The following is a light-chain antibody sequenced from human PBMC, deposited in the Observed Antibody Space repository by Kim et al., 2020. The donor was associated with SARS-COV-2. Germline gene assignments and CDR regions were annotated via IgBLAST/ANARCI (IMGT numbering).Light chain of an antibody. CDR2: DAS. CDR1: QSFRSN. V-gene: IGKV3-15*01. J-gene: IGKJ5*01. CDR3: QQYNNWPPVT. Sequence: EIVMTQSPATLSVSPGERATLSCRASQSFRSNLAWYQQRPGQAPRLLIYDASTRATGIPDRFSGSGSGTEFTLTISSLQSEDFAVYYCQQYNNWPPVTFGQGTRLEIK.